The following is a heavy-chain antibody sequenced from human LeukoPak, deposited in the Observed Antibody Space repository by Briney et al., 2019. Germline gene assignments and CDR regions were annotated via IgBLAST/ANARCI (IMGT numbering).Heavy chain of an antibody. D-gene: IGHD1-14*01. V-gene: IGHV3-21*01. CDR3: ARDRTYNPDAFDI. CDR1: GFTFSSYS. Sequence: PGGSLRLSCAASGFTFSSYSMNWVRQAPGKGLEWVSSISSSSSYIYYADSVKGRFTISRDNAKNSLYLQMNSLRAEDTAVYYCARDRTYNPDAFDIWGQGTMVTVSS. CDR2: ISSSSSYI. J-gene: IGHJ3*02.